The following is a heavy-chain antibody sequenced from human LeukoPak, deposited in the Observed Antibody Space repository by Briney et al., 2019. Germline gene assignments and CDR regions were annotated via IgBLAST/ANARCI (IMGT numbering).Heavy chain of an antibody. Sequence: GGSLRLSCAASGFTYSNHWMHWVRQVPEEGLVWVSRIHRDGTTTNYADSVKGRFTISRDNARDTLFLQMNNLRVEDTAFYYCARARPDGSSYFDYWGQGILVTVSS. V-gene: IGHV3-74*01. CDR1: GFTYSNHW. J-gene: IGHJ4*02. CDR2: IHRDGTTT. CDR3: ARARPDGSSYFDY.